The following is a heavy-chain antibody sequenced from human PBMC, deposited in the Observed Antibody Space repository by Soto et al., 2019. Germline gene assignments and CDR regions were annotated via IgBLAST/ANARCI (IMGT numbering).Heavy chain of an antibody. CDR2: ISGSGGST. CDR3: AKDRGGFAGGWEYFDY. CDR1: GFTFAGYST. V-gene: IGHV3-23*01. Sequence: GGSLRLSCAASGFTFAGYSTISLVRQAPGEGLEWVSSISGSGGSTYYADSVKGRFTISRDNSKNTLYLQMNALSAEDTGFYYCAKDRGGFAGGWEYFDYWGQGALVTVSS. D-gene: IGHD6-19*01. J-gene: IGHJ4*02.